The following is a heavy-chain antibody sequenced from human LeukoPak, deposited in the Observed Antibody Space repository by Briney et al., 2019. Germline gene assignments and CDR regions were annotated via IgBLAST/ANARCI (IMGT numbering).Heavy chain of an antibody. J-gene: IGHJ4*02. CDR2: IRSKAYGGTT. CDR1: GFTFGDYA. V-gene: IGHV3-49*04. D-gene: IGHD3-9*01. CDR3: TSSYDILSDY. Sequence: PGGSLRLSCTASGFTFGDYAMCWVRQAPGKGLEWVGFIRSKAYGGTTEYAASVKGRFTISRDDSKSIAYLQMNSLKTEDTAVYYCTSSYDILSDYWGQGTLVTVSS.